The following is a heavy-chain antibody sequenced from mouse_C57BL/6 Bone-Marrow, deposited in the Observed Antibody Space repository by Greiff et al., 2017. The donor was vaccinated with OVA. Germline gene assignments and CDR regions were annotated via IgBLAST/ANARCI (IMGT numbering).Heavy chain of an antibody. V-gene: IGHV5-16*01. CDR2: INYDGSST. J-gene: IGHJ3*01. Sequence: DVKLVESEGGLVQPGSSMKLSCTASGFTFSDYYMAWVRQVPEKGLEWVANINYDGSSTYYLDSLKSRFIISRDNAKNILYLQMSSLKSEDTATYYCARWDSSGPSAWCAYWGQGTLVTVSA. D-gene: IGHD3-2*02. CDR3: ARWDSSGPSAWCAY. CDR1: GFTFSDYY.